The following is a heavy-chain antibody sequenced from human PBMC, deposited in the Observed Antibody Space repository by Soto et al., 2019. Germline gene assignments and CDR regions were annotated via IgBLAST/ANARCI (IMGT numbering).Heavy chain of an antibody. Sequence: QVQLVESGGGVVQPGRSLRLSCAGSGFPFTSYGMHWVREGPDKGLEWVAVISYDGSDKYYADSVKGRFTISRDNSKNRLYLQMNSLRPEDTALYYCVGGQYYFAYRGQGTLVIVSS. CDR1: GFPFTSYG. CDR2: ISYDGSDK. D-gene: IGHD3-10*01. CDR3: VGGQYYFAY. V-gene: IGHV3-30*03. J-gene: IGHJ4*02.